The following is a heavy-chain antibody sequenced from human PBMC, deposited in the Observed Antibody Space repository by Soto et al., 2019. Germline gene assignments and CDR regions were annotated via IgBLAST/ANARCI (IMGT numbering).Heavy chain of an antibody. Sequence: GASVKVSCKASGYTFTSYYMHWLRQAPGQGLEWKEIINPSGGSTSYAQKFQGRVTMTRDTSTSTVYMELSSLRSEDSAVYYCARVADPGLRAFDIWGQGTMVTVSS. CDR2: INPSGGST. J-gene: IGHJ3*02. V-gene: IGHV1-46*01. CDR3: ARVADPGLRAFDI. CDR1: GYTFTSYY.